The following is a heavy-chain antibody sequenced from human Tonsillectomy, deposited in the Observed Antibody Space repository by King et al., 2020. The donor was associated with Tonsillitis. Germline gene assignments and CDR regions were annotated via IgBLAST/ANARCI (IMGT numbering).Heavy chain of an antibody. CDR3: ARDRPCSSASCYGGSWFDP. CDR2: INPSGGTT. CDR1: GYTFTSYY. D-gene: IGHD2-2*01. Sequence: QLVQSGAEVKKPGASVKVSCKASGYTFTSYYMHWVRQAPGQGLEWVGMINPSGGTTSYAQKFQGRVTMTRDTSTNTVYMELSSLRSEDTAVYYCARDRPCSSASCYGGSWFDPWGQGTLVTVCS. V-gene: IGHV1-46*01. J-gene: IGHJ5*02.